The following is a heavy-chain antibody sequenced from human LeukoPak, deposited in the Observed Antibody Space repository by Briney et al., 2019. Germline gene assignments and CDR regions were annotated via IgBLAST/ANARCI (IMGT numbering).Heavy chain of an antibody. J-gene: IGHJ6*02. Sequence: PGGSLSLSCAASGFTVSSNYMSWVRQAPGQGLEWVSVIYSGGSTYYADSVKGRVSISRDKSKNTLYLQMNSLRAEDTAVYYCASERGYSYGFFYYYGMDVWGQGTTVTVSS. V-gene: IGHV3-53*01. D-gene: IGHD5-18*01. CDR2: IYSGGST. CDR1: GFTVSSNY. CDR3: ASERGYSYGFFYYYGMDV.